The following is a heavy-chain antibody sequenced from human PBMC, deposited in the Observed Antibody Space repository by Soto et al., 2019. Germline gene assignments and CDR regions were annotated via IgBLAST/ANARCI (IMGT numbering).Heavy chain of an antibody. J-gene: IGHJ4*02. CDR2: IYYSGSS. Sequence: PSETLSLTCTVSGGSISNYYWGWIRQPPGKGLEWIGYIYYSGSSNYKPSLTSRVTMSVDTSKNQFSLKLSSATAADTAVYFCASGSYGEFDSWGQGTLVTVSS. CDR3: ASGSYGEFDS. D-gene: IGHD1-26*01. V-gene: IGHV4-59*01. CDR1: GGSISNYY.